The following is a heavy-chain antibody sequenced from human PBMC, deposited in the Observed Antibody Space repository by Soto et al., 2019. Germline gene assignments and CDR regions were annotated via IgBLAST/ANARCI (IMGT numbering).Heavy chain of an antibody. CDR1: GATFSRYA. CDR3: ARARRAMVYAIFAYSYMAV. D-gene: IGHD2-8*01. Sequence: SVKVSSKASGATFSRYAISWVRQAPGQGLEWMGGIIPIFGTANYAQKFQGRVTITADESTSTAYMELSSLGSEDTALYKGARARRAMVYAIFAYSYMAVWGKGTPVTVSS. CDR2: IIPIFGTA. J-gene: IGHJ6*03. V-gene: IGHV1-69*13.